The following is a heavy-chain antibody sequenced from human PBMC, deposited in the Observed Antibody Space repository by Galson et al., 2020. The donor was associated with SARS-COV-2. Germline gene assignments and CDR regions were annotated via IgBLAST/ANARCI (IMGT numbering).Heavy chain of an antibody. V-gene: IGHV3-30*03. J-gene: IGHJ5*01. Sequence: GGSLRLSCVVSGFTFSSHGLHWVRQAPGKGLEWVAATSADGHIRNYTDSVKGRCIITRDNSRNTLYLQMNSLRAADTAMYYCADAPAGHSLGSWGQGTLVFVSS. CDR1: GFTFSSHG. CDR3: ADAPAGHSLGS. CDR2: TSADGHIR. D-gene: IGHD6-13*01.